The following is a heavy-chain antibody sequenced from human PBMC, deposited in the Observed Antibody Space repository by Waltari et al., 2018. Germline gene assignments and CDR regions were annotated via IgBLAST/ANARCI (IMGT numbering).Heavy chain of an antibody. Sequence: QVQLQESGPGLVKPSETLSLTCTVSGGSISSSNWGSWVRQPPGKGLEWIGEIYHSGSTNYNPTLKSRVTISVDKSKNQFSLKLSSVTAADTAVYYCARLYSAAAAHGDDYWGQGTLVTVSS. CDR2: IYHSGST. J-gene: IGHJ4*02. CDR3: ARLYSAAAAHGDDY. V-gene: IGHV4-4*02. CDR1: GGSISSSNW. D-gene: IGHD6-13*01.